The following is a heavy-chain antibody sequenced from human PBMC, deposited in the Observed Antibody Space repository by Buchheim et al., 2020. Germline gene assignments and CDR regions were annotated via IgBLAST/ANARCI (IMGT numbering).Heavy chain of an antibody. D-gene: IGHD2-15*01. V-gene: IGHV3-48*01. Sequence: EVQLVESGGGLVQPGGSLRLSCAASGFTFSSYSMNWVRQAPGKGLEWVSYISSSSSTIYYADSVKGRFTISRDNAKNSLYLQMNSLRAEDTAVYYCARGEIVVVVAATRYYYYGRDVWGQGTT. CDR3: ARGEIVVVVAATRYYYYGRDV. CDR2: ISSSSSTI. CDR1: GFTFSSYS. J-gene: IGHJ6*01.